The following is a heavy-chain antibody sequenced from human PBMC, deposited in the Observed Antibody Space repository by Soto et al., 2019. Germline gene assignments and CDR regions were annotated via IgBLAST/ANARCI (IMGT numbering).Heavy chain of an antibody. Sequence: QVHLQESSPGLVKPSETLSLTCSVSGDSMSTYYWTWIRQPPGKGLEWIGYIYDGGTTDYSPSLKSRVAISVDTAKNQFSLRLSSVTAADTAMYYCARSFTYGAQRFDYWGQGALGTVSS. V-gene: IGHV4-59*01. D-gene: IGHD3-10*01. CDR3: ARSFTYGAQRFDY. CDR2: IYDGGTT. CDR1: GDSMSTYY. J-gene: IGHJ4*02.